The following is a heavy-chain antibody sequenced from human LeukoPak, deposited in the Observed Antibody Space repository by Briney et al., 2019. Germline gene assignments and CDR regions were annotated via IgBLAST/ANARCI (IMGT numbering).Heavy chain of an antibody. Sequence: SQTLSLTCTVSGGSISSGGYYWSWIRQPPGKGLEWIGYIYHSGSTYYNPSLKSRVTISVDRSKNQFSLKLSSVTAADTAVYYCARHSLEMASHSFDYWGQGTLVTVSS. J-gene: IGHJ4*02. CDR2: IYHSGST. V-gene: IGHV4-30-2*01. CDR3: ARHSLEMASHSFDY. D-gene: IGHD5-24*01. CDR1: GGSISSGGYY.